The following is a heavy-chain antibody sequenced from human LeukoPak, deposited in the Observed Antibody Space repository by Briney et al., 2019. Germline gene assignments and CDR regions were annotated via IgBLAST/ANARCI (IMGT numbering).Heavy chain of an antibody. J-gene: IGHJ3*01. CDR1: GGSISNSDYY. V-gene: IGHV4-39*01. CDR3: ARHPRNWNIFDAFDV. D-gene: IGHD1/OR15-1a*01. CDR2: IYYSGST. Sequence: SETLSLTCTVSGGSISNSDYYWCWIRQPPGKGLEWIGSIYYSGSTYYNPSLKSRVTISVDTSKNQFSLKLSSVTAADTAVYYCARHPRNWNIFDAFDVWGQGIMVTVSS.